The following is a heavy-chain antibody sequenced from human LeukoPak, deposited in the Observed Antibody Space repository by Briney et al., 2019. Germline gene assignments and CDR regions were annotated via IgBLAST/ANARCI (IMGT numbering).Heavy chain of an antibody. CDR1: GDSVSSNSVA. D-gene: IGHD6-13*01. CDR3: ARSRAGVLEY. J-gene: IGHJ4*02. V-gene: IGHV6-1*01. CDR2: TYYRSKWYN. Sequence: SQTLSLTCDISGDSVSSNSVAWNWIRQSPSRGLEWLGRTYYRSKWYNEYAVSVKGRITFNADTSRNQLSLHLNSVTPEDTAVYYCARSRAGVLEYWGQGTLVTVSS.